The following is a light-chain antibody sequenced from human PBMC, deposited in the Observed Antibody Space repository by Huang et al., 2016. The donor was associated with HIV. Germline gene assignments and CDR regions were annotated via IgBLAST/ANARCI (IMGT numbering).Light chain of an antibody. CDR3: QQSYSTPRT. V-gene: IGKV1-39*01. CDR2: AAS. CDR1: QSISNS. Sequence: DLQMTQSPSSLSASVGDRVTITCRASQSISNSLNWYQQKPGKAPKLLIYAASSLQSGGPSRCSGSGSGTDFTLTISSLQPEDFATYYCQQSYSTPRTFGQGTKVEIK. J-gene: IGKJ1*01.